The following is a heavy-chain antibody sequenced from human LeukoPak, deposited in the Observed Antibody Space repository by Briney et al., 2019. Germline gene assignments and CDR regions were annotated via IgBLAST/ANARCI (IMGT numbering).Heavy chain of an antibody. CDR1: GFTFSSYG. Sequence: GGSLRLSCAASGFTFSSYGMHWVRQAPGEGLEWVAFIRYDGSNKYYADSVKGRFTISRDNSKNTLYLQMNSLRAEDTAVYYCAKDPRAAKNAFDIWGQGTMVTVSS. CDR3: AKDPRAAKNAFDI. V-gene: IGHV3-30*02. J-gene: IGHJ3*02. CDR2: IRYDGSNK. D-gene: IGHD6-13*01.